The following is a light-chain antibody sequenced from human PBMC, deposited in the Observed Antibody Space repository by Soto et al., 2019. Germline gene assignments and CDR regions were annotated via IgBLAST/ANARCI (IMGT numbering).Light chain of an antibody. V-gene: IGKV1-5*03. Sequence: DIQMTQSPSTLPASVGDRVTITCRASQPISDWLAWYQQKPGKVPKLLIYKASSLESGVPSRFSGSGSGTEFSLTISRLQPDDCASYDGEQYHLYWTFGQGTKVDIK. CDR3: EQYHLYWT. CDR2: KAS. J-gene: IGKJ1*01. CDR1: QPISDW.